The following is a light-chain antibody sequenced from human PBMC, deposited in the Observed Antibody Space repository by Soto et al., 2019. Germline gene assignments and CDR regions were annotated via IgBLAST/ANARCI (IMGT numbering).Light chain of an antibody. Sequence: DIQMTQSPSTLSASVGDRVTITCRASQSISSWLAWYQQKPGKAPKLLIYDASSLESGVPSRFSGSGSGTEFTLTLSSLQPDDFATYYCQQYNSYSWTFGQGTKVDTK. CDR2: DAS. CDR1: QSISSW. V-gene: IGKV1-5*01. J-gene: IGKJ1*01. CDR3: QQYNSYSWT.